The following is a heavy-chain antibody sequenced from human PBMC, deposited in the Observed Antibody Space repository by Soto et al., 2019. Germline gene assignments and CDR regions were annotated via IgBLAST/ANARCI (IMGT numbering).Heavy chain of an antibody. CDR1: GFTFSNYG. CDR3: GKYSDYGYHRDWFDP. V-gene: IGHV3-30*18. D-gene: IGHD4-17*01. J-gene: IGHJ5*02. CDR2: ISYDGSKK. Sequence: QVQLVESGGGVVQPGRSLRLSCAASGFTFSNYGVHWVRQAPGKGLEWVAVISYDGSKKYYADSVKGRFTISRDNSKNTLYLEMNSLRTEDTAVYYCGKYSDYGYHRDWFDPWCQGTLVTVSS.